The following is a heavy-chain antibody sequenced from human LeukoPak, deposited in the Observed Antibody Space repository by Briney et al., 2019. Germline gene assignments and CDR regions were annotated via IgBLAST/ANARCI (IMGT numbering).Heavy chain of an antibody. CDR1: GFTVSSNE. J-gene: IGHJ3*02. CDR2: ICGGST. V-gene: IGHV3-38-3*01. D-gene: IGHD3-16*01. Sequence: PGGSLRLSCAASGFTVSSNEMSWVRQAPGKGLEWGSSICGGSTYYADSRKGRFTISRDNSKNTLHLQMNSLRAEDTAVYYCAREGESRDYVWGSENYHDAFDIWGQGTMVTVSS. CDR3: AREGESRDYVWGSENYHDAFDI.